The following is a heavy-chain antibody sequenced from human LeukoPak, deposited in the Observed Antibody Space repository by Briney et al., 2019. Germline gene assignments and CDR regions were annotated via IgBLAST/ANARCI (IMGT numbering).Heavy chain of an antibody. V-gene: IGHV1-69*01. CDR2: IIPIFGTA. CDR3: ARVVGLQRGAFDI. CDR1: GGTFSSYA. J-gene: IGHJ3*02. Sequence: SVKVSCKASGGTFSSYAISWVRQAPGQGLEWMGGIIPIFGTANYAQKFQGRVTITADESTSTAYMELSSLRSEDTAVYYRARVVGLQRGAFDIWGQGTMVTVSS. D-gene: IGHD4-11*01.